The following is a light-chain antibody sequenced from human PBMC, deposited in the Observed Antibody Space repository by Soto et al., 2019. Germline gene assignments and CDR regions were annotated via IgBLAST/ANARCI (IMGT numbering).Light chain of an antibody. Sequence: DIQMTQSPSSLSASVGDRVTITCRASQGISSYLAWYQQKPGKVPKLLIYSASTLQSGVPSRFSGSGSGTDFTLTISSLQPEDVATYYCQKCNSAPFTFGPGNNVDIK. J-gene: IGKJ3*01. CDR2: SAS. V-gene: IGKV1-27*01. CDR1: QGISSY. CDR3: QKCNSAPFT.